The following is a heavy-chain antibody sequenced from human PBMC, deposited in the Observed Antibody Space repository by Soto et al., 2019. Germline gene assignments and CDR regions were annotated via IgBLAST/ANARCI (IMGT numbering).Heavy chain of an antibody. Sequence: SETLSLTCTVSGGSISSSSYYWGWIRQPPGKGLEWIGSIYYSGSTYYNPSLKSRVTISVDTSKNQFSLKLSSVTAADTAVYYCASDYGGTTAYYYYCMDVWGQGTTVTVSS. J-gene: IGHJ6*02. CDR1: GGSISSSSYY. CDR3: ASDYGGTTAYYYYCMDV. CDR2: IYYSGST. D-gene: IGHD4-17*01. V-gene: IGHV4-39*01.